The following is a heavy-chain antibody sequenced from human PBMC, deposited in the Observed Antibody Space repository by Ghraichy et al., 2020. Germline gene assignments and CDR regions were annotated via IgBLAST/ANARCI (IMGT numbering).Heavy chain of an antibody. CDR1: GGSFSGYY. CDR2: INHSGST. CDR3: ARAYYDFWSGYCLDY. V-gene: IGHV4-34*01. D-gene: IGHD3-3*01. Sequence: SETLSLTCAVYGGSFSGYYWSWIRQPPGKGLEWIGEINHSGSTNYNPSLKSRVTISVDTSKNQFSLKLSSVTAADTAVYYCARAYYDFWSGYCLDYWGQGTRVTVSS. J-gene: IGHJ4*02.